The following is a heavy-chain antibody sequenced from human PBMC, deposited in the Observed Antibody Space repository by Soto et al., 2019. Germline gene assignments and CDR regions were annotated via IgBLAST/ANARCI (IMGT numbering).Heavy chain of an antibody. D-gene: IGHD5-12*01. CDR2: ISAYNGNT. CDR3: ARDREERATIVLDY. Sequence: QVQLVQSGAEVKKPGASVKVSCKASGYTFTSYGISWVRQAPGQGLEWMGWISAYNGNTNYAQKLQGRVTMTTDTCTGAAYRELGSLGADDTAVYYWARDREERATIVLDYWGQGTLVTVSS. J-gene: IGHJ4*02. CDR1: GYTFTSYG. V-gene: IGHV1-18*01.